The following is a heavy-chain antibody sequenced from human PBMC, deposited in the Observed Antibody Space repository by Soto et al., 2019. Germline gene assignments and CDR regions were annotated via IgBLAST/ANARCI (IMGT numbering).Heavy chain of an antibody. D-gene: IGHD3-10*01. V-gene: IGHV1-8*01. CDR2: MEPSSGRT. CDR3: ARGVTAGVYY. Sequence: QVQLVQSGAEARVPGASVKVSCKASGYSFTGLAINWVRQTTGPGLEWMGWMEPSSGRTGYAQKFQGRVTMTRDTYINTAYMELSRLTSDDTGFYSCARGVTAGVYYWGQGTLVTVAS. CDR1: GYSFTGLA. J-gene: IGHJ4*02.